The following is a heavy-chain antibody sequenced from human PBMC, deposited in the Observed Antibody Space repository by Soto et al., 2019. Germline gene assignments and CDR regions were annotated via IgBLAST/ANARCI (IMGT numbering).Heavy chain of an antibody. Sequence: QVQLQESGPELVKPSETLSLTCTVSGDSISGFYWSWIRQPPGKGLEWIGYINHAGSTYYSPSLQSRVTISLDSSKNQFSLILTSVIAADTAVYFCATFRRNYFDNWGQGTLVTVSS. CDR3: ATFRRNYFDN. J-gene: IGHJ4*02. CDR1: GDSISGFY. V-gene: IGHV4-59*01. CDR2: INHAGST. D-gene: IGHD3-16*01.